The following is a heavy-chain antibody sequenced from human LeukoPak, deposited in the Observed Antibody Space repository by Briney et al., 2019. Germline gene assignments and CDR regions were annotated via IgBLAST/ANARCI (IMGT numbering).Heavy chain of an antibody. D-gene: IGHD4-17*01. Sequence: PGGSLRLSCEASGFTFDDYGMSWVRQGPGKGLEWVSGINWNGGTTAYADSVKGRFTISRDNAKNSLYLQMNSLKAEDTALFYCARYLRKLYGRGGDYYFYMDVWGKGTTVTVSS. V-gene: IGHV3-20*04. CDR2: INWNGGTT. J-gene: IGHJ6*03. CDR1: GFTFDDYG. CDR3: ARYLRKLYGRGGDYYFYMDV.